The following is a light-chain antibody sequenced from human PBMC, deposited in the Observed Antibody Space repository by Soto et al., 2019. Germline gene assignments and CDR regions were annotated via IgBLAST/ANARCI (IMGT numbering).Light chain of an antibody. CDR2: GAS. CDR3: QKYGISWT. V-gene: IGKV3-20*01. J-gene: IGKJ1*01. Sequence: EIVLTQSPGTLSLSPGERATLSCRASQSVISSYLAWYQQKPGQAPRLLIDGASRRATGIPDRFSGSGSGTDVTLTISSRAPEDCAVYYGQKYGISWTFGQGTMVDVK. CDR1: QSVISSY.